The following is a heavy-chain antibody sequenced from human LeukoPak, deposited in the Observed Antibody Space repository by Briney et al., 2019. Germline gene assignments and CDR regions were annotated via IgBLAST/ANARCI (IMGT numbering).Heavy chain of an antibody. D-gene: IGHD6-19*01. V-gene: IGHV1-18*01. CDR2: ISAYNGNT. Sequence: GASVKVSCKASGYTFTSYGISWVRQTPGQGLEWMGWISAYNGNTNYAQKLQGRVTMTTDTSTSTAYMELMSLRSDDTAVYYCARDSAVAGTDYWGQGTLVTVSS. CDR1: GYTFTSYG. CDR3: ARDSAVAGTDY. J-gene: IGHJ4*02.